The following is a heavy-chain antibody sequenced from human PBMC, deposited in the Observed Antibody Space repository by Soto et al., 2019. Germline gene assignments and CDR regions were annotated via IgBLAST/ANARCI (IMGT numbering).Heavy chain of an antibody. CDR1: GFTFSSYG. CDR2: ISYDGSNK. V-gene: IGHV3-30*18. CDR3: AKDGDGYNYDFDS. J-gene: IGHJ4*02. Sequence: QVQLVESGGGVVQPGRSLRLSCAASGFTFSSYGMHWVRQAPGKGLEWVAVISYDGSNKYYADSVKGRFTISRDNSKNTLYLQMNSLRAEDTAVYYCAKDGDGYNYDFDSWGQGTLFTFSS. D-gene: IGHD5-12*01.